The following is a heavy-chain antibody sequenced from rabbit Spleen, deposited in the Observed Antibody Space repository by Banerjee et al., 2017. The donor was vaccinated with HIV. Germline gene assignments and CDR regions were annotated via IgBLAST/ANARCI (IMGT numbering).Heavy chain of an antibody. J-gene: IGHJ6*01. Sequence: QSLEESGGDLVKPGASLTLTCTASGVSFSSSSYMCWVRQAPGKGLEWIACIDIGSSGFTYFATWAKGRFTRSKTSSTTVTLQMTRLTAADTATYFCARDTSSSFSSYGMDLWGPGTLVTVS. CDR3: ARDTSSSFSSYGMDL. V-gene: IGHV1S40*01. D-gene: IGHD1-1*01. CDR2: IDIGSSGFT. CDR1: GVSFSSSSY.